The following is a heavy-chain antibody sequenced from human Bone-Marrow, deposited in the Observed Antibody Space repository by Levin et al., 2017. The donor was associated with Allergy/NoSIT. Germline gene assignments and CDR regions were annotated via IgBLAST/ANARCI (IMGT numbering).Heavy chain of an antibody. V-gene: IGHV3-30-3*01. D-gene: IGHD3-16*01. Sequence: GGSLRLSCAASGFTFSSYAMHWVRQAPGKGLEWVAVISYDGSNKYYADSVKGRFTISRDNSKNTLYLQMNSLRAEDTAVYYCARRRGEGYWGQGTLVTVSS. J-gene: IGHJ4*02. CDR2: ISYDGSNK. CDR3: ARRRGEGY. CDR1: GFTFSSYA.